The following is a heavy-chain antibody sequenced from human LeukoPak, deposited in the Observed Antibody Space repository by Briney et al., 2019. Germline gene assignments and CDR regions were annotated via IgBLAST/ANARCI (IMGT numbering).Heavy chain of an antibody. D-gene: IGHD6-13*01. V-gene: IGHV3-21*01. J-gene: IGHJ3*01. Sequence: PGGSLRLSCAASGFTFSSYSMNWVRQAPGKGLGWVSSISSSSSYIYYADSVKGRFTISRDNAKNSLYLQMNSLRAEDTAVYYCAREGYSSSEPVLWGQGTMVTVSS. CDR3: AREGYSSSEPVL. CDR1: GFTFSSYS. CDR2: ISSSSSYI.